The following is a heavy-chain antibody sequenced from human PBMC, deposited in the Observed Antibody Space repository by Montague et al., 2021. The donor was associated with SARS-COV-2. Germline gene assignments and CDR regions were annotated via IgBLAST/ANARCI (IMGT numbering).Heavy chain of an antibody. Sequence: SETLSLTCTVSGGSITSNWWSWIRQPPGKGLEWVGYAIYTGRSRSNPSXXSRVFISVDTSKNQVSLKLSSVTAADTAVYYCARDTFYYGSDSYYVDGFDLWGQGAMVTVSS. V-gene: IGHV4-59*01. CDR2: AIYTGRS. CDR3: ARDTFYYGSDSYYVDGFDL. J-gene: IGHJ3*01. D-gene: IGHD3-10*01. CDR1: GGSITSNW.